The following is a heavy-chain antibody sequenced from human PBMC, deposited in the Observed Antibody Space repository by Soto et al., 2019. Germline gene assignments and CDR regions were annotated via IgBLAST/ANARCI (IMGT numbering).Heavy chain of an antibody. Sequence: GGSLRLSCAASGFTLSYYAMSWVRQSPGKGLEWVSVISGGAAKTNYAESVKGRFTISRDISKDTLYLQMNSLRAEDTAVYYCAKATSTGYSYGYTLDYWGQGTLGTVSS. CDR2: ISGGAAKT. J-gene: IGHJ4*02. D-gene: IGHD5-18*01. CDR3: AKATSTGYSYGYTLDY. CDR1: GFTLSYYA. V-gene: IGHV3-23*01.